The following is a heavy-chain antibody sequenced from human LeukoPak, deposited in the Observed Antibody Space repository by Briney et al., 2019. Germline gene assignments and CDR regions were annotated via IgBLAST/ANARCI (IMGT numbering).Heavy chain of an antibody. CDR3: ARGRGYDILTGSNFDY. V-gene: IGHV4-34*01. Sequence: WETLSLTCAVYGGSFSGYYWSWIRQPPGKGLEWIGEINHSGSTNYNPSLKSRVTISVDTSKNQFSQKLSSVTAADTAVYYCARGRGYDILTGSNFDYWGQGTLVTVSS. CDR2: INHSGST. J-gene: IGHJ4*02. CDR1: GGSFSGYY. D-gene: IGHD3-9*01.